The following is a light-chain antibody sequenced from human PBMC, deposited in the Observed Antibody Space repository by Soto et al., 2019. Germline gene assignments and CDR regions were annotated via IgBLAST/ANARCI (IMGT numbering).Light chain of an antibody. J-gene: IGLJ1*01. CDR3: AAWDDSLKSV. CDR2: SNN. Sequence: QSVLTQPPSASGTPGQRVTISCSGSSSNIGSNTVNWYQQLPGTAPKLLIYSNNQRPSGVPDRFSGSKSGTSGSLAISGLQSEDEADYYCAAWDDSLKSVFGTGTKLTVL. CDR1: SSNIGSNT. V-gene: IGLV1-44*01.